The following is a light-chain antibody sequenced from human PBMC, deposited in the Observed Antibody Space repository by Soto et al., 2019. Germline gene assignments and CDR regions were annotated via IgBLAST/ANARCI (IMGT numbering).Light chain of an antibody. CDR3: SSYTSRGPWV. J-gene: IGLJ2*01. Sequence: QSALTQPASVSGSPGQSITISCTGSNSDIGGYNYVSWYQQHPGKAPRLMIFEVSNRPSGVSNRFSGSKSGNTASLTISGLQAEDEADYYCSSYTSRGPWVFGGGTKLTVL. CDR1: NSDIGGYNY. CDR2: EVS. V-gene: IGLV2-14*01.